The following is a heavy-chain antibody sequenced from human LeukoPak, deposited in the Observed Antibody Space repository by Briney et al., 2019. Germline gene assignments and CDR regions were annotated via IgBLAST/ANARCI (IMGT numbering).Heavy chain of an antibody. Sequence: ASVKVSCKASGYTFTDYYIHWVRQAPGQGLEWMGRINPNSGGTSYALKFQDRVTMTRDTSTSTVYMELSRLRSDDTAVYYCARDDCSGGSCLHYFDYWGRGALITVSS. CDR2: INPNSGGT. CDR3: ARDDCSGGSCLHYFDY. CDR1: GYTFTDYY. J-gene: IGHJ4*02. D-gene: IGHD2-15*01. V-gene: IGHV1-2*06.